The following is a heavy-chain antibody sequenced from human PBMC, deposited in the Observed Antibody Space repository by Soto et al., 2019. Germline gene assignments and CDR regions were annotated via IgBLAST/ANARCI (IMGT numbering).Heavy chain of an antibody. V-gene: IGHV4-59*01. J-gene: IGHJ5*02. CDR3: ARTLVLLWFGETYNWFDP. D-gene: IGHD3-10*01. CDR2: IYYSGST. Sequence: PSETLSLTCTVSGGSISSYYWSWIRQPPGKGLEWIGYIYYSGSTNYNPSLKSRVTISVDTSKNQFSLKLSSVTAADTAVYYCARTLVLLWFGETYNWFDPWGQGTLVTVS. CDR1: GGSISSYY.